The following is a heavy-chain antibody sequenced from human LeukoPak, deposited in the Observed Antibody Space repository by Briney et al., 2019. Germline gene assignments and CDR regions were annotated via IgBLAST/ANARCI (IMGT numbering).Heavy chain of an antibody. CDR3: ARDRLGWGAAASPLGA. V-gene: IGHV3-23*01. J-gene: IGHJ6*04. CDR1: GLIFSSYA. D-gene: IGHD3-16*01. CDR2: ISGSGGTT. Sequence: GGSLRLSCAASGLIFSSYAMSWVRQAPGKGLEWVSTISGSGGTTYYADSVKGRFTISRDNSKNTLYLQMNSLRAEDTAVYYCARDRLGWGAAASPLGAWGKGTTVTVSS.